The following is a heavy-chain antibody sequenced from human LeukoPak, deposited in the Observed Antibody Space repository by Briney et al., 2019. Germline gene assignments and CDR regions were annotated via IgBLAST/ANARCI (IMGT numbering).Heavy chain of an antibody. J-gene: IGHJ3*02. CDR2: ISSSGSTI. V-gene: IGHV3-11*01. D-gene: IGHD1-26*01. CDR3: ASNPSGSYYEDLQYLYAFDI. Sequence: GGSLRLSCAASGCTFSDYYMSWIRQAPGKGLEWVSYISSSGSTIYYADSVKGRFTISRDNAKNSLYLQMNSLRAEDTAVYYCASNPSGSYYEDLQYLYAFDIWGQGTMVTVSS. CDR1: GCTFSDYY.